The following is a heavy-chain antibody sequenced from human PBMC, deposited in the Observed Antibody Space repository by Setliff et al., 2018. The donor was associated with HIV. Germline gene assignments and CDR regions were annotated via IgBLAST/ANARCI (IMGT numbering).Heavy chain of an antibody. CDR2: INPNSGGT. V-gene: IGHV1-2*02. CDR3: ARDQGWVTMVRGEDAFDI. Sequence: ASVKVSCKASGYSFTVYYMHWVRQAPGQGLEWMGWINPNSGGTNYARKFQGRVTMTRDTSISTAYMEMSRLRSDDTAVYYCARDQGWVTMVRGEDAFDIWGQGTMVTVSS. J-gene: IGHJ3*02. D-gene: IGHD3-10*01. CDR1: GYSFTVYY.